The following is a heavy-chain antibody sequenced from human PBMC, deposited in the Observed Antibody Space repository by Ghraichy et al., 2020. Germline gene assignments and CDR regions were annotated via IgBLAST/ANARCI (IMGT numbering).Heavy chain of an antibody. Sequence: SETLSLTCTVSGDSLNNYYWSWIRQAPGKGLEWIGSIYHNGRTKYNPSLKSRVTMSVDTSKNQLSLRLTSVTAADTAVFYCARDQEWRASSSGFDPWGQGTLVSVS. CDR1: GDSLNNYY. CDR2: IYHNGRT. D-gene: IGHD2-2*01. J-gene: IGHJ5*02. CDR3: ARDQEWRASSSGFDP. V-gene: IGHV4-59*12.